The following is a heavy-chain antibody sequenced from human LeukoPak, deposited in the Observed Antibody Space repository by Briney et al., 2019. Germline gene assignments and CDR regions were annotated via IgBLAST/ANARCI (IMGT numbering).Heavy chain of an antibody. J-gene: IGHJ5*02. CDR2: IYYSGST. D-gene: IGHD2-2*01. V-gene: IGHV4-39*01. Sequence: TSESLSLTCTVSGGSISSSSYYWGWIRQPPGKGLEWIGSIYYSGSTYYNPSLKSRVTISVDTSKNQFSLKLSSVTAADTAVYYCASRLGYCRSTSCDNCFDPRGQGTLVTVSS. CDR3: ASRLGYCRSTSCDNCFDP. CDR1: GGSISSSSYY.